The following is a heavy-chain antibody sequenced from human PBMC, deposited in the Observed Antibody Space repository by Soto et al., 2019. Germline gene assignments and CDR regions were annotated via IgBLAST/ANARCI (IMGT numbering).Heavy chain of an antibody. J-gene: IGHJ4*01. CDR1: GGSISSGDYY. Sequence: SETLSLTCTVSGGSISSGDYYWSWIRQPPGKGLEWIGYIYYSGSTYYNPSLKSRVTISVDTSKNQFSLKLSSVTAADTAVYYCARAVYDSSGYYSSNYFDYWGQGTLVTVSS. CDR2: IYYSGST. D-gene: IGHD3-22*01. V-gene: IGHV4-30-4*01. CDR3: ARAVYDSSGYYSSNYFDY.